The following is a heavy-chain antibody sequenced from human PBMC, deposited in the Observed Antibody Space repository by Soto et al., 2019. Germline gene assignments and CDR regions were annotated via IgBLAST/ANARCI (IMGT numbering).Heavy chain of an antibody. Sequence: ASVKVSCKVSGYTLTELSMHWVRRAPGKGLEWMGGFDPEDGETIYAQKFQGRVTMTEDTSTDTAYMELSSLRSEDTAVYYCASSWYGERRIDYWGQGTLVTVSS. V-gene: IGHV1-24*01. CDR3: ASSWYGERRIDY. CDR2: FDPEDGET. D-gene: IGHD6-13*01. CDR1: GYTLTELS. J-gene: IGHJ4*02.